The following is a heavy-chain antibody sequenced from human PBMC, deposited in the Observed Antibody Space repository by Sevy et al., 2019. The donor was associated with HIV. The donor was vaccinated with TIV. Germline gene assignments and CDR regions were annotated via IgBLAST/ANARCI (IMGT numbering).Heavy chain of an antibody. J-gene: IGHJ6*02. D-gene: IGHD1-7*01. V-gene: IGHV4-34*01. CDR3: ARGGPQTTSYYYGMDV. CDR2: INHSGST. Sequence: SETLSLTCTVYGGSLSGYYWTWIRQPPGKGLEWIGEINHSGSTNYNPSLKSRVTISVDTSKNHFSLKLTSLTAADTAAYYCARGGPQTTSYYYGMDVWGQWTTVTVSS. CDR1: GGSLSGYY.